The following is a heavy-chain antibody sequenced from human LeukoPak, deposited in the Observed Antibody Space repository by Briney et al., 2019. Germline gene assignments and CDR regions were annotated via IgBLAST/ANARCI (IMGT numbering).Heavy chain of an antibody. CDR3: AREADAFDI. V-gene: IGHV1-69*04. J-gene: IGHJ3*02. CDR1: GGTFSSYA. CDR2: IIPILGIA. Sequence: SVKVFCKASGGTFSSYAISWVRQAPGQGLEWMGRIIPILGIANYAQKFQGRVTITADKSTSTAYMGLSSLRSEDTAVYYCAREADAFDIWGQGTMVTVSS.